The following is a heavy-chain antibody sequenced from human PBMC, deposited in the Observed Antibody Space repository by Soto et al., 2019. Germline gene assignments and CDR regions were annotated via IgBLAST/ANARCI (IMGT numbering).Heavy chain of an antibody. CDR2: INAGNGDT. Sequence: ASVKVSCKASGYTFTAYALHWVRQAPGHRLEWMGWINAGNGDTKYSQKFQDRVTINRDTSASTVYMEMSSLRSEDTTVYYCVRDVSSSIDGSGQGTPVTVSS. J-gene: IGHJ4*02. V-gene: IGHV1-3*01. CDR3: VRDVSSSIDG. CDR1: GYTFTAYA. D-gene: IGHD2-2*01.